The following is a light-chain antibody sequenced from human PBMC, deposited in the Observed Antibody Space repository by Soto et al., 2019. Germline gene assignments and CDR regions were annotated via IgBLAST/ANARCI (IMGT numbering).Light chain of an antibody. Sequence: EIVLTQSPGTLSLSPGERATLSCRASQSVRNNYLAWYQQQPGQAPRLLIYGTSTRDTGIPDRFSGSGCGTDFTLTISRLEPEDFAVYYCQQYGSSYTFGPGTKVEIK. V-gene: IGKV3-20*01. CDR2: GTS. CDR3: QQYGSSYT. CDR1: QSVRNNY. J-gene: IGKJ3*01.